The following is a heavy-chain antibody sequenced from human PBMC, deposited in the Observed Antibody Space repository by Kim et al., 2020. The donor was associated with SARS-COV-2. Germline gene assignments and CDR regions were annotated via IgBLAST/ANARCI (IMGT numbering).Heavy chain of an antibody. D-gene: IGHD6-6*01. CDR1: GGTFSSYA. CDR3: AREGFHSSSSEYYGMDV. V-gene: IGHV1-69*13. J-gene: IGHJ6*02. CDR2: IIPIFGTA. Sequence: SVKVSCKASGGTFSSYAISWVRQAPGQGLEWMGGIIPIFGTANYAQKFQGRVTITADESTSTAYMELSSLRSEDTAVYYCAREGFHSSSSEYYGMDVWGQGTTVTVSS.